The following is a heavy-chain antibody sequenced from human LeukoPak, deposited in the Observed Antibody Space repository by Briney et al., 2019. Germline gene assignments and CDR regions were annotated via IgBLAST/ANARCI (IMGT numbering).Heavy chain of an antibody. CDR3: ARDGLYPQH. J-gene: IGHJ1*01. D-gene: IGHD3-16*01. CDR2: IYYSGST. Sequence: SETLSLTCTVSGGSISSYYWSWIRQPPGKGLEWIGYIYYSGSTNYNPSLKSRVTISVDTSKNQFSLKLSSVTAADTAVYYCARDGLYPQHWGQGTLVTVSS. CDR1: GGSISSYY. V-gene: IGHV4-59*01.